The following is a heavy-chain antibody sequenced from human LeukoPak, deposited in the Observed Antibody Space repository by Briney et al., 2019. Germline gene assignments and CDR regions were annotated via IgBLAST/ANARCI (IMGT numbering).Heavy chain of an antibody. CDR3: AKDIAAAGN. Sequence: GGSLRLSCAAPGFTFSSYAMSWVRQAPGKGLEWVSAISGSGGSTYYADSVKGRFTISRDNSKSTLYLQMNSLRAEDTAVYYRAKDIAAAGNWGQGTLVTVSS. V-gene: IGHV3-23*01. D-gene: IGHD6-13*01. CDR1: GFTFSSYA. CDR2: ISGSGGST. J-gene: IGHJ4*02.